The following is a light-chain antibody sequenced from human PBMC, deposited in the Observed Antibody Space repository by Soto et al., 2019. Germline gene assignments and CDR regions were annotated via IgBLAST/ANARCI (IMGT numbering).Light chain of an antibody. CDR1: QSVSSY. CDR3: QQRSNWPLT. J-gene: IGKJ4*01. CDR2: DGS. V-gene: IGKV3-11*01. Sequence: EIVLTQSPATLSLSPGERATLSCRASQSVSSYLAWYQQKPGQAPRLLIYDGSNRATGVPARFSGSGSGTDFTLTISSLEPEDFAVYYCQQRSNWPLTFGGGTKVEIK.